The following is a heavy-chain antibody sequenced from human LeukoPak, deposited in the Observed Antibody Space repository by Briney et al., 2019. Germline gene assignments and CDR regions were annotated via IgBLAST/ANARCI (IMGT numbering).Heavy chain of an antibody. J-gene: IGHJ4*02. D-gene: IGHD6-19*01. Sequence: SETLSLTCTVSGGSISSGSYYWSWIRQPAGKGLEWIGRIYTSGSTNYNPSLKSRVTISVDTSKNQFSLKLSSVTAADTAVYYCARGGGWYVREFDYWGQGTLVTVSS. CDR2: IYTSGST. CDR1: GGSISSGSYY. CDR3: ARGGGWYVREFDY. V-gene: IGHV4-61*02.